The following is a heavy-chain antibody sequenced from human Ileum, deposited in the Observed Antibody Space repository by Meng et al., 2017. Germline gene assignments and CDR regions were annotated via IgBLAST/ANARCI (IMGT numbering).Heavy chain of an antibody. CDR2: IYSSGGT. Sequence: LLQESGPGCVNPSPPLSLTCNVSGDAISSGGYYWTWIRQHPGKGLEWIGYIYSSGGTYYTPSLKSLVTISLDTSKNQFSLRLSSVTAADTAVYYCARIGFCSGRSCYGFFDYWGQGTLVTVSS. CDR3: ARIGFCSGRSCYGFFDY. CDR1: GDAISSGGYY. D-gene: IGHD2-15*01. J-gene: IGHJ4*02. V-gene: IGHV4-31*01.